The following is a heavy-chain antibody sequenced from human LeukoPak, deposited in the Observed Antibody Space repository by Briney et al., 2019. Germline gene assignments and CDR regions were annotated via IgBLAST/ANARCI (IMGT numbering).Heavy chain of an antibody. J-gene: IGHJ4*02. CDR2: ISGSGDST. V-gene: IGHV3-23*01. CDR3: AKSLARGDY. Sequence: GGSLRLSCAASGFTFSNYAMSWVRQAPGKGLEWVSFISGSGDSTYYAHSVKGRFTMSRDNSKNTLYLQMNSLRDEDTAVYYCAKSLARGDYWGQGTLVTVSS. D-gene: IGHD3-10*01. CDR1: GFTFSNYA.